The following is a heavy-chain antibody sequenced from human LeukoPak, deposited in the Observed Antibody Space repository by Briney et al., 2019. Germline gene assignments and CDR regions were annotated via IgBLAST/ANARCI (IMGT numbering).Heavy chain of an antibody. D-gene: IGHD3-22*01. CDR1: GLTFSSYG. CDR2: IWYDGSNK. V-gene: IGHV3-33*01. CDR3: ARDGTYYYDSSGYYY. J-gene: IGHJ4*02. Sequence: GGSLRLSCAASGLTFSSYGMHWVRQAPGKGLEWVAVIWYDGSNKYYADSVKGRFTISRDNSKNTLYLQMNSLRAEDTAVYYCARDGTYYYDSSGYYYWGQGTLVTVSS.